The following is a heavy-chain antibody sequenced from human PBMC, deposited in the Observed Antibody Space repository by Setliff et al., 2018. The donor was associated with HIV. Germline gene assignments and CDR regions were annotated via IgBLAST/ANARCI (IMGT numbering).Heavy chain of an antibody. CDR3: ARAGANYYDSSGYGPAEYFQH. CDR1: GGTFSSYA. CDR2: IIPILGIA. D-gene: IGHD3-22*01. J-gene: IGHJ1*01. V-gene: IGHV1-69*10. Sequence: SVKVSCKASGGTFSSYAISWVRQAPGQGLEWMGGIIPILGIANYAQKFQGRVTITTDESTSTAYMELSSLRSEDTAVYYCARAGANYYDSSGYGPAEYFQHWSQGTLVTVSS.